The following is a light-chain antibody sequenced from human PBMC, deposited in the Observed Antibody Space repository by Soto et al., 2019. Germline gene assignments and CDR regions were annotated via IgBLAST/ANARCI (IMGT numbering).Light chain of an antibody. CDR2: KAS. CDR1: QTISSW. V-gene: IGKV1-5*03. J-gene: IGKJ1*01. Sequence: DIQMTQSPSTLSGSVGDRFTITCRASQTISSWLAWYQQKQGKXPKXXIYKASTLKSGVPSRFSGSGSGTELTITISSLQPEDCETYYGQQYDSFSVTFGQGTKVDIK. CDR3: QQYDSFSVT.